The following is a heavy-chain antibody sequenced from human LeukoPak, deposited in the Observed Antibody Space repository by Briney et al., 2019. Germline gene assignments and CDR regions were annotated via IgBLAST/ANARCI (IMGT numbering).Heavy chain of an antibody. CDR2: MNPNSGNT. Sequence: ASVTVSCKASGYTFTSFDINWVRQATGQGLEWMGWMNPNSGNTAYAQKFQGRVTMTRNTSISTAYMELSSLRSEDTAVYYCARASYDTSGYYLFYWGQGSLVTVSS. CDR3: ARASYDTSGYYLFY. D-gene: IGHD3-22*01. V-gene: IGHV1-8*01. J-gene: IGHJ4*02. CDR1: GYTFTSFD.